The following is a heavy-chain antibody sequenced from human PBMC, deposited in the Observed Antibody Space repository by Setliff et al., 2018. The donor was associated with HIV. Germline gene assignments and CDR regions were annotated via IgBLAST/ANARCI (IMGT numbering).Heavy chain of an antibody. CDR3: ARASRWGSIPFDY. CDR2: IYNSGGN. CDR1: GGSISTGGYY. D-gene: IGHD2-21*01. J-gene: IGHJ4*02. V-gene: IGHV4-31*03. Sequence: SETLSLTCTVSGGSISTGGYYWSWIRQHPGKGLEWIGYIYNSGGNYYNPSLKSRITMSIDTSKNQFSLKLNSVTAADTAVYFRARASRWGSIPFDYWGQGTLVTVSS.